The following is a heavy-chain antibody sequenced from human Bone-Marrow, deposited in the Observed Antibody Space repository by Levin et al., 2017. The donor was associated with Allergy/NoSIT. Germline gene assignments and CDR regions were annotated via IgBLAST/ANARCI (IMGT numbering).Heavy chain of an antibody. V-gene: IGHV4-39*07. Sequence: GSLRLSCSVSGDSISRSNYYWAWIRRPPGKGLEWIGTIYYSGTTFYSPSLESRLTISVDRSKNQFSLTLASVTSADTAVYYCARVDASGTRIGFYYYGMDVWGQGTTVTVSS. CDR2: IYYSGTT. J-gene: IGHJ6*02. CDR1: GDSISRSNYY. CDR3: ARVDASGTRIGFYYYGMDV. D-gene: IGHD1/OR15-1a*01.